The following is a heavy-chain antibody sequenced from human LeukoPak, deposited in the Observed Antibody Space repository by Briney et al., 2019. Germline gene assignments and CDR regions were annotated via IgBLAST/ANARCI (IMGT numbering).Heavy chain of an antibody. CDR2: IYYSGST. V-gene: IGHV4-31*03. CDR1: GGSISSGGYY. J-gene: IGHJ5*02. D-gene: IGHD3-10*01. CDR3: ARDSVNTGGDP. Sequence: SQTLSLTGTVSGGSISSGGYYWSWIRHHPGKGLEWIGYIYYSGSTYYNPSLKSRVTISVDTSKNQFSLKLSSVTAADTAVYYCARDSVNTGGDPWGQGTLVTVSS.